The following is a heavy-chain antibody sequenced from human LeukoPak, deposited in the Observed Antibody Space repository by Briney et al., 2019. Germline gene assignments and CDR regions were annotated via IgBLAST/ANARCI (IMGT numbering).Heavy chain of an antibody. V-gene: IGHV4-31*03. D-gene: IGHD3-22*01. J-gene: IGHJ4*02. CDR3: AKIPRTYYYDSSG. Sequence: PSQTLSLTCTVSGGSISSGGYYWSWIRQHPGKGLEWIGYIYYSGSTYYNPSLKSRVTISVDTSKNQFPLKLSSVTAADTAVYYCAKIPRTYYYDSSGWGQGTLVTVSS. CDR1: GGSISSGGYY. CDR2: IYYSGST.